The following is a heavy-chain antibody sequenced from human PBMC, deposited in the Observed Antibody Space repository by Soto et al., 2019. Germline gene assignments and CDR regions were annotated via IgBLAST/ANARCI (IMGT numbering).Heavy chain of an antibody. CDR3: VSSSSRSGGYYSRAFDY. D-gene: IGHD3-10*01. V-gene: IGHV1-69*06. CDR1: GGTFSSYA. CDR2: IIPIFGTA. J-gene: IGHJ4*02. Sequence: QVQLVQSGAEVKKPGSSVKVSCKASGGTFSSYAISWVRQAPGQGLEWMGGIIPIFGTANYAQKFQGRVTITADKATSTAYMELSSLRSEDTAVYYCVSSSSRSGGYYSRAFDYWGQGTLVTVSS.